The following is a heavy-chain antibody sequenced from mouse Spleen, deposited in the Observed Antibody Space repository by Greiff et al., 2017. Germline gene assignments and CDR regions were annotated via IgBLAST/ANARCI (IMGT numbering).Heavy chain of an antibody. Sequence: VHLVESGPGLVQPSQSLSITCTVSGFPLTSYGVHWVRQSPGKGLEWLGVIWSGGSTDYNAAFISRLSISKDNSKSQVFFKMNSLQADDTAIYXCARLTPYYAMDYCGQGTSVTVSS. J-gene: IGHJ4*01. CDR2: IWSGGST. CDR1: GFPLTSYG. V-gene: IGHV2-2*01. D-gene: IGHD2-12*01. CDR3: ARLTPYYAMDY.